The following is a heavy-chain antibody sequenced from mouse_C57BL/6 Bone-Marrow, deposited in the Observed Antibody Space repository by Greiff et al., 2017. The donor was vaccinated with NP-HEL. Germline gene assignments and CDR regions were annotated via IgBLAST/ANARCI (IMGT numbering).Heavy chain of an antibody. J-gene: IGHJ2*01. D-gene: IGHD2-4*01. CDR1: GYSFTGYY. V-gene: IGHV1-31*01. CDR3: ARSYYDPRNFDD. CDR2: IYPYNGVS. Sequence: VQLKQSGPELVKPGASVKISCKASGYSFTGYYMHWVKQSHGNILDWIGYIYPYNGVSSYTQKFKGKATLTVDKSSSTAYLELRSLTSEDSAVYYGARSYYDPRNFDDWGQGTTLTVSS.